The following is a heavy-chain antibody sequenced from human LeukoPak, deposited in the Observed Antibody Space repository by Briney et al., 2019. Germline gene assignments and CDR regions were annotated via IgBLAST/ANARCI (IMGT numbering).Heavy chain of an antibody. D-gene: IGHD3-3*01. V-gene: IGHV1-69*06. J-gene: IGHJ6*03. Sequence: SVKVSCKASGGTFSSYAISWVRQAPGQGLEWMGGIIPIFGTANYAQKFQGRVTITADKSTSTAYMELSSLRSEDTAVYYCARGGELRFLEWLLYDVRREGFYYMDVWGKGTTVTVSS. CDR2: IIPIFGTA. CDR3: ARGGELRFLEWLLYDVRREGFYYMDV. CDR1: GGTFSSYA.